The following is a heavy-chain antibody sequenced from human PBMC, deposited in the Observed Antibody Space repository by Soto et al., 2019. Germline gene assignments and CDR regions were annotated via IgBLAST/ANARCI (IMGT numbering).Heavy chain of an antibody. CDR3: ARDRASGSFDY. J-gene: IGHJ4*02. V-gene: IGHV7-4-1*01. D-gene: IGHD1-26*01. CDR2: INPNTGNP. Sequence: QVQLVQSGSESMQPGASVKVSCKGSGYNFNSHSINWLRQAPGQGLEWMGWINPNTGNPTYGQGFTGRFVFSVDTTVSTVYLQIFSMKADDSAVYYCARDRASGSFDYWRQGTQVTVSS. CDR1: GYNFNSHS.